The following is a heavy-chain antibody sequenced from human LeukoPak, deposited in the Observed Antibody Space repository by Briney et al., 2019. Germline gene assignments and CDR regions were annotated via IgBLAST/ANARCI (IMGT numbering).Heavy chain of an antibody. Sequence: RASVKVSCKASGGTFSSYAISWVRQAPGQGLEWMGGIIPIFGTANYAQKFQGRVTITADKSTSTAYMELSSLRSEDTAMYYCAINQAGYCGGGSCYRHEFYYMDVWGKGTSVTVSS. CDR1: GGTFSSYA. CDR2: IIPIFGTA. D-gene: IGHD2-15*01. V-gene: IGHV1-69*06. CDR3: AINQAGYCGGGSCYRHEFYYMDV. J-gene: IGHJ6*03.